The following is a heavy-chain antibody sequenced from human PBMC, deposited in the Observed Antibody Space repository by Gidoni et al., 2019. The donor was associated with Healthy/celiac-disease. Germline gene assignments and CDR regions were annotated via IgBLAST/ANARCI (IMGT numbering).Heavy chain of an antibody. V-gene: IGHV3-30*18. CDR3: AKDRVRSYGWNDAFDI. J-gene: IGHJ3*02. CDR1: GFTFSSYG. Sequence: QVQLVESGGGVVQPGRYLRLSCAASGFTFSSYGMHWVRQAPGKGLEWVAVISYDGSNKYYADSVKGRFTISRDNSKNTLYLQMNSLRAEDTAVYYCAKDRVRSYGWNDAFDIWGQGTMVTVSS. CDR2: ISYDGSNK. D-gene: IGHD5-18*01.